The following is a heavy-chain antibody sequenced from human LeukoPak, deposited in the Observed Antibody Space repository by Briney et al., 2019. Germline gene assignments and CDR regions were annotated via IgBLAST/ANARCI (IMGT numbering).Heavy chain of an antibody. CDR3: ARVARCGGYTQYFQP. V-gene: IGHV4-39*07. CDR2: VYYSGNT. Sequence: SETLSLTCTVSGDSISSSSYFWGWIRQPSGKGLEWIASVYYSGNTYYNPSLKSRFTISVDTSKNQFSLRLSSVTAADTAVYYCARVARCGGYTQYFQPWGQGTLVTVSS. CDR1: GDSISSSSYF. J-gene: IGHJ1*01. D-gene: IGHD3-22*01.